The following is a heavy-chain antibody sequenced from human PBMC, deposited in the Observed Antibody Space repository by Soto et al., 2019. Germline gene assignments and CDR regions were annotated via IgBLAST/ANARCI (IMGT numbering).Heavy chain of an antibody. D-gene: IGHD3-10*01. Sequence: GGSLRLSCAASGFTVSSNYMSWVRQAPGKGLEWVSVIYSGGSTYYADSVKGRFTISRDNSKNTLYLQMNSLRAEDTAVYYCARRAWFGELLLDAFDIWGQGTMVTVSS. J-gene: IGHJ3*02. CDR3: ARRAWFGELLLDAFDI. CDR2: IYSGGST. V-gene: IGHV3-66*01. CDR1: GFTVSSNY.